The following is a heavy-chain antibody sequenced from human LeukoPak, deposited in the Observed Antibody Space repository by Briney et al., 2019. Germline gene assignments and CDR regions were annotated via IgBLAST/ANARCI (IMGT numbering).Heavy chain of an antibody. J-gene: IGHJ3*02. CDR2: INPSGGST. Sequence: ASVNVSCKASGYTFTSYYMHWVRQAPGQVLEWMGRINPSGGSTSYAQKFQGRVTMTRDTSTSTVYMELSSLRSEDTAVYYCARESSITMIVVGRVDAFDIWGQGTMVTVSS. CDR3: ARESSITMIVVGRVDAFDI. V-gene: IGHV1-46*01. CDR1: GYTFTSYY. D-gene: IGHD3-22*01.